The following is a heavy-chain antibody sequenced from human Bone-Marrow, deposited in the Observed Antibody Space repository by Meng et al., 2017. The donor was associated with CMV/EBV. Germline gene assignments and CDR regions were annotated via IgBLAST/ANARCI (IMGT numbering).Heavy chain of an antibody. J-gene: IGHJ4*02. CDR3: TLRSFRLGSYLRDY. V-gene: IGHV3-15*01. CDR1: GFTFSNAW. Sequence: GESLKIYFAASGFTFSNAWMSWVRQAPGKGLEWVGRIKSKTDGGTTDYAAPVKGRFTISRDDSKNTLYLQMNSLKTEDTAVYYCTLRSFRLGSYLRDYWGQGTLVTVSS. D-gene: IGHD1-26*01. CDR2: IKSKTDGGTT.